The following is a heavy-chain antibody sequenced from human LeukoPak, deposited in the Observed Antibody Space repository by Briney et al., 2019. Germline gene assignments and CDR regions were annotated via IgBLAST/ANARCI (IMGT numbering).Heavy chain of an antibody. V-gene: IGHV7-4-1*02. CDR1: GYTFTSYA. CDR3: ARVVGCGGDCYSGISDY. J-gene: IGHJ4*02. CDR2: INTNTGNP. D-gene: IGHD2-21*02. Sequence: ASVKVPCKASGYTFTSYATNWVRQAPGQGLEWMGWINTNTGNPTYAQGFTGRFVLSLDTSVSTAYLQISSLKAEDTAVYYCARVVGCGGDCYSGISDYWGQGTLVTVSS.